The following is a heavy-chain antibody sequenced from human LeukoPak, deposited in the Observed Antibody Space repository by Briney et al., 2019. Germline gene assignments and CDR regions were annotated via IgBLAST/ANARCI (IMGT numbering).Heavy chain of an antibody. V-gene: IGHV3-21*01. CDR1: GFTFSSYS. CDR3: ATPLRQSAEDY. CDR2: ISSGSSYI. Sequence: GGSLRLSCAASGFTFSSYSMNWVRQAPGKGLEWVSSISSGSSYIYYADSVKGRFTISRDNAKNSLYLQMNSLRAEDTALYYCATPLRQSAEDYWGQGTLVTVSS. J-gene: IGHJ4*02. D-gene: IGHD6-13*01.